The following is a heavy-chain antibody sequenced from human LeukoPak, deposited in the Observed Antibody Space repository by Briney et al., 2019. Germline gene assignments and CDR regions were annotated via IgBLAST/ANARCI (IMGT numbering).Heavy chain of an antibody. V-gene: IGHV4-39*01. CDR2: IYYSGIT. Sequence: SETLSLTCTVSGASISSISYYWGWIRQPPGKGLEWIASIYYSGITYYNPSLKSRVTISVDASKNQFSLKLSSVTAADTAVYYCARTGADWHNWGQGTLVTVSS. D-gene: IGHD2-8*02. CDR1: GASISSISYY. CDR3: ARTGADWHN. J-gene: IGHJ4*02.